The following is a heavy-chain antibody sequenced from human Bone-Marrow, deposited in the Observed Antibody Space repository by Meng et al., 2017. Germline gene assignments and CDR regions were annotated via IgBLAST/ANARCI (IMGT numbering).Heavy chain of an antibody. V-gene: IGHV1-8*01. Sequence: ASVKVSCKASGYTFTSYDINWVRQATGQGLEWMGWMNPNSGNTGYAQKFQGRVTMTRNTSISTAYMELSSLRSEDTAVYYCASSVRLGIVLKVWGQGTLVTVSS. D-gene: IGHD2-8*01. CDR3: ASSVRLGIVLKV. CDR1: GYTFTSYD. CDR2: MNPNSGNT. J-gene: IGHJ4*02.